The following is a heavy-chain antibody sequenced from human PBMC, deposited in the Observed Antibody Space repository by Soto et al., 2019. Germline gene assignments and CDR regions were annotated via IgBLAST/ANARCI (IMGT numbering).Heavy chain of an antibody. CDR2: IYYSGST. Sequence: SETLSLTCTVSGGSISSGDYYWSWIRQPPGKGLEWIGYIYYSGSTYYNPSLKSRVTIPVDTSKNQFSLKLSSVTAADTAVYYCASRGYSYVTLDYWGQATLVTVS. CDR3: ASRGYSYVTLDY. D-gene: IGHD5-18*01. CDR1: GGSISSGDYY. J-gene: IGHJ4*02. V-gene: IGHV4-30-4*01.